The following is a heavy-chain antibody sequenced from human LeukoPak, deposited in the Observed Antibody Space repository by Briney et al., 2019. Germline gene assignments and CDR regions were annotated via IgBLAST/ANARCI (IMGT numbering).Heavy chain of an antibody. V-gene: IGHV4-59*08. D-gene: IGHD5-24*01. Sequence: SETLSLTCTVSGGSISSYYWSWIRQPPGKGLEWIGYIYYSGSTNYNPSLKSRVTISVDTSKNQFSLKLSSVTAADTAVYYCARLSRDGYNYGAFDIWGPGTMVTVSS. CDR2: IYYSGST. CDR3: ARLSRDGYNYGAFDI. J-gene: IGHJ3*02. CDR1: GGSISSYY.